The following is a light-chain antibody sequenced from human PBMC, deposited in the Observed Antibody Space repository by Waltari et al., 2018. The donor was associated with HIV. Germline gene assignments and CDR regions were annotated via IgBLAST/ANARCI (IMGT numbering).Light chain of an antibody. CDR2: FDS. CDR1: DVGDKR. CDR3: QVWDGNSDIYV. V-gene: IGLV3-21*04. Sequence: SYVLTQPPSVSVAPGKTARLTCGGSDVGDKRVHWYQQKTGQAPVLVMSFDSDRPSGIPERFSGLNSGNTATLTISRVEAGDEADYYCQVWDGNSDIYVFGTGTKVTVL. J-gene: IGLJ1*01.